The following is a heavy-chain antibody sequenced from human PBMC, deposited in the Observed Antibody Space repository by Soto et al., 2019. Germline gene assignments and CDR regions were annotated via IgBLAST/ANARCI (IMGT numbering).Heavy chain of an antibody. V-gene: IGHV4-61*05. CDR3: ARQGLSSRLYYYYYMDV. Sequence: SETLSLTCIVSNGSISNSGSYWGWIRQPPGKGLEWIGYIYYSGSTNYNPSLKSRVTISVDTSKNQFSLKLSSVTAADTAVYYRARQGLSSRLYYYYYMDVWGKGTTVTVSS. D-gene: IGHD6-13*01. CDR2: IYYSGST. CDR1: NGSISNSGSY. J-gene: IGHJ6*03.